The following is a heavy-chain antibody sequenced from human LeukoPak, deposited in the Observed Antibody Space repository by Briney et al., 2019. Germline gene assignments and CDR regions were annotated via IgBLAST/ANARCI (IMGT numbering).Heavy chain of an antibody. V-gene: IGHV4-34*01. D-gene: IGHD2-2*01. CDR3: ARAPKLHLRNIVVVPAATPRWFDP. J-gene: IGHJ5*02. CDR1: GGSISSYY. CDR2: INHSGST. Sequence: KPSETLSLTCTVSGGSISSYYWSWIRQPPGKGLEWIGEINHSGSTNYNPSLKSRVTISVDTSKNQFSLKLSSVTAADTAVYYCARAPKLHLRNIVVVPAATPRWFDPWGQGTLVTVSS.